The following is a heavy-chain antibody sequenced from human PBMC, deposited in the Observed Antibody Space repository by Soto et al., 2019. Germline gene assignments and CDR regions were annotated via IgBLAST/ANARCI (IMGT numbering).Heavy chain of an antibody. Sequence: SETLSLTCTFSGGSFSSISNHYCSWIRQPPGKGLEWIGYISYSGYTRYNPSLKSRLIISVDTSKNQFSLKLNSVTAADTAVYYCAREPGPWGQGTLVTVSS. CDR1: GGSFSSISNHY. CDR3: AREPGP. V-gene: IGHV4-61*01. J-gene: IGHJ5*02. CDR2: ISYSGYT.